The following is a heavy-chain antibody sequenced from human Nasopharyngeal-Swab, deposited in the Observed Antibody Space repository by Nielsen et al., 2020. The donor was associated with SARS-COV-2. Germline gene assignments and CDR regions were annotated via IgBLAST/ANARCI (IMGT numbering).Heavy chain of an antibody. D-gene: IGHD2-15*01. CDR2: ISSSSSYI. V-gene: IGHV3-21*04. CDR3: AKNRRSHAMPHAFDV. Sequence: GESLKISCAASGFTFNNYNFNWVRQAPGKGLEWVSSISSSSSYIDDADSVKGRFTISRENSKDTVYLQMDSLRVEDAAIYYCAKNRRSHAMPHAFDVWGQGTMVTVSP. J-gene: IGHJ3*01. CDR1: GFTFNNYN.